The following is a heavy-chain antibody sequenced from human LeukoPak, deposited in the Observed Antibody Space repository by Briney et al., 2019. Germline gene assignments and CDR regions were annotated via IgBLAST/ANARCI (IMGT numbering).Heavy chain of an antibody. CDR2: IIPIFATA. J-gene: IGHJ6*03. CDR3: ARDRGGYCSGGSCYSLYYYYYMDV. D-gene: IGHD2-15*01. Sequence: SVKVSCKASGGTFSNYAISWVRQAPGQGLEWMGGIIPIFATANYAQKFQGRVTIAADESTSTAYMELSSLRSEDTAVYYCARDRGGYCSGGSCYSLYYYYYMDVWGKGTTVAVSS. V-gene: IGHV1-69*13. CDR1: GGTFSNYA.